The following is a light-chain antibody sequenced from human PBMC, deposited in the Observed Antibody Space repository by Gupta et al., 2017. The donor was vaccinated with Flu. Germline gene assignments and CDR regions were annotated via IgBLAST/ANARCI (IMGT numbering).Light chain of an antibody. J-gene: IGKJ4*01. CDR3: QQRNNWPFT. CDR2: DAS. Sequence: EIVLTQSPAALSLSAGERVTLSCRASQSVRDYLAWYHQRPGQSPRLLIYDASNRATDVPARFNASGSETDFTLTISGLEPEDSGIYYCQQRNNWPFTFGGGTKVELK. V-gene: IGKV3-11*01. CDR1: QSVRDY.